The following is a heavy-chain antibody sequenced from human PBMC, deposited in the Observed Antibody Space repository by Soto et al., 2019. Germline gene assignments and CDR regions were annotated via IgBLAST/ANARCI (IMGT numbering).Heavy chain of an antibody. V-gene: IGHV3-15*01. CDR3: TTDTEDGDAMDV. Sequence: GGSLRLSCAASGFTFSNAWMSWVRQAPGKGLEWVGRIKSKTDGGTTDYAAPVKGRFTISRDDSKNTLYLQMNSLKTEDTAVYYCTTDTEDGDAMDVRAKRTTVTVSS. CDR2: IKSKTDGGTT. J-gene: IGHJ6*04. D-gene: IGHD2-15*01. CDR1: GFTFSNAW.